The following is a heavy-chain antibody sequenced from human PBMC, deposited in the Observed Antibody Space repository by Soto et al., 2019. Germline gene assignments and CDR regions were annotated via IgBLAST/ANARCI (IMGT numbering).Heavy chain of an antibody. CDR2: ISGSGGST. CDR3: AKDIVVVPAAELNDAFDI. CDR1: GFTFSSYA. V-gene: IGHV3-23*01. Sequence: GGSLRLSCAASGFTFSSYAMSWVRQAPGKGLEWVSAISGSGGSTYYADSVKGRFTISRDNSKNTLYLQMNSLRAEDTAVYYCAKDIVVVPAAELNDAFDIWGQGTMVTVSS. D-gene: IGHD2-2*01. J-gene: IGHJ3*02.